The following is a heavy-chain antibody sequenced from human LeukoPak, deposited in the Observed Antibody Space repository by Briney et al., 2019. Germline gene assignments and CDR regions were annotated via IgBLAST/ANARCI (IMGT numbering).Heavy chain of an antibody. CDR2: IIPILGIA. CDR3: ARGPVVATAPLDY. V-gene: IGHV1-69*04. Sequence: GASVKVSCKASGGTLSSYAISWVRQAPGQGLEWMGRIIPILGIANYAQKFQGRVTITADKSTSTAYMELSSLRSEDTAVYYCARGPVVATAPLDYWGQGTLVTVSS. D-gene: IGHD5-12*01. CDR1: GGTLSSYA. J-gene: IGHJ4*02.